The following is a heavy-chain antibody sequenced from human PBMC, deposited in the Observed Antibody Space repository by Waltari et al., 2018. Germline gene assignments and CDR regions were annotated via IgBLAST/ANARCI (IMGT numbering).Heavy chain of an antibody. CDR3: ARWRYCSSTSCPNWFDP. CDR2: INWNGGST. V-gene: IGHV3-20*01. CDR1: GFTFDDYG. Sequence: GESGGGVVRPGGSLRLSCAASGFTFDDYGMSWVRQAPGKGLEWVSGINWNGGSTGYADSVKGRFTISRDNAKNSLYLQMNSLRAEDTALYHCARWRYCSSTSCPNWFDPWGQGTLVTVSS. J-gene: IGHJ5*02. D-gene: IGHD2-2*01.